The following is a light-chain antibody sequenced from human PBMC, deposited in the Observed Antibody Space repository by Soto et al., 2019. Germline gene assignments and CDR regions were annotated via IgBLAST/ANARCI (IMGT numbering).Light chain of an antibody. CDR1: QSVSSY. J-gene: IGKJ1*01. V-gene: IGKV3D-15*01. CDR2: DAS. Sequence: SQSPATLSLSTGERATLSCRASQSVSSYLAWYQQKPGQAPRLLIYDASNRATGIPARFSGTGSGTEFTLTISSLQSEDFALYYCQQYNDWPLTFGQRTKVAI. CDR3: QQYNDWPLT.